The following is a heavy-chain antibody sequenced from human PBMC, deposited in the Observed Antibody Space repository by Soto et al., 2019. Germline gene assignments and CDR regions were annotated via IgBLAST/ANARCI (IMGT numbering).Heavy chain of an antibody. V-gene: IGHV3-43D*04. J-gene: IGHJ6*02. D-gene: IGHD6-13*01. Sequence: PVGSLRLSCAASGFTFDDYAMHWVRQAPGKGLEWVSLISWDGGSTYYADSVKGRFTISRDNSKNSLYLQMNSLRAEDTALYYSAKDMEAAGPSKGTDVRDQRTTVTLS. CDR1: GFTFDDYA. CDR3: AKDMEAAGPSKGTDV. CDR2: ISWDGGST.